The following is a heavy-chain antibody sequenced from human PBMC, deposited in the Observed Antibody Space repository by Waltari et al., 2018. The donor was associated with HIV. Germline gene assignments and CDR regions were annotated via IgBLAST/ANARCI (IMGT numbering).Heavy chain of an antibody. J-gene: IGHJ5*02. V-gene: IGHV1-2*02. CDR1: GYTFTGYY. D-gene: IGHD3-10*01. Sequence: QVQLVQSGAEVKKPGASVKVSCKASGYTFTGYYMHWVRQAPGQGLEWMGWINPTSGGTNYAQKFQGRVTMTRDTSISTAYMELSRLRSDDTAVYYCARSYYGSGNWFDPWGQGTLVTVSS. CDR2: INPTSGGT. CDR3: ARSYYGSGNWFDP.